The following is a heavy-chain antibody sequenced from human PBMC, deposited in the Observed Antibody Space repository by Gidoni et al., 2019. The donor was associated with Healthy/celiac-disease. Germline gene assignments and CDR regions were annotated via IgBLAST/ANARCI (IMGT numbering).Heavy chain of an antibody. J-gene: IGHJ4*02. D-gene: IGHD3-10*01. V-gene: IGHV3-21*01. Sequence: EVQLVASCGGLVKPGGSLILSCAASGFTFSGNSINWVRQAPGKGLEWVSSISSSSSYIYYADSVKGRFTISRDNAKNSLYLQMNSLRAEDTAVYYCARDQLWFGESSFDYWGQGTLVTVSS. CDR2: ISSSSSYI. CDR1: GFTFSGNS. CDR3: ARDQLWFGESSFDY.